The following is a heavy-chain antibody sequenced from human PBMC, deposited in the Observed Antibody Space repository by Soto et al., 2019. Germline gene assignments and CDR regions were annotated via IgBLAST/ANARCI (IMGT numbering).Heavy chain of an antibody. CDR2: ISGYNGNT. V-gene: IGHV1-18*01. CDR1: GYTFTSYG. J-gene: IGHJ4*02. Sequence: QVQLVQSGAEVKKPGASVKVSCKASGYTFTSYGISWVRQAPGQGLEWMGWISGYNGNTEYAQKLQGRVTMTTDTPTSKAYRQRRSLTSDDTAVYYCTRDLGGQIVDYWGQGTLVTVSS. D-gene: IGHD1-26*01. CDR3: TRDLGGQIVDY.